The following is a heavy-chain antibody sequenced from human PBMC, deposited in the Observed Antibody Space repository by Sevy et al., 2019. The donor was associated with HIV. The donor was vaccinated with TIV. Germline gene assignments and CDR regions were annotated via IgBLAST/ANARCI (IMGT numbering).Heavy chain of an antibody. CDR3: ARVKAGTSRRSNYYYYYGMDV. Sequence: ASMKVSCKASGGTFSSYAISWVRQAPGQGLEWMGGIIPIFGTANYAQKFQGRVTITADESTSTAYMELCSLRSEDTAVYYCARVKAGTSRRSNYYYYYGMDVWGQGTTVTVSS. D-gene: IGHD1-1*01. CDR2: IIPIFGTA. V-gene: IGHV1-69*13. CDR1: GGTFSSYA. J-gene: IGHJ6*02.